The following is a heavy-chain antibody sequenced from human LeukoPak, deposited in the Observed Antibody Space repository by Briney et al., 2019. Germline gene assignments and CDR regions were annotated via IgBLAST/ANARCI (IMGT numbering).Heavy chain of an antibody. CDR3: ARASYSSSSSHFDY. CDR2: IIPIFGTA. Sequence: VASVKVSCKASGGTFSSYAISWVRQAPGQGLEWMGGIIPIFGTANYAQKFQGRVTITADKSTSTAYMELSSLRSEDTAVYYCARASYSSSSSHFDYWGQGTLVTVSS. V-gene: IGHV1-69*06. J-gene: IGHJ4*02. D-gene: IGHD6-6*01. CDR1: GGTFSSYA.